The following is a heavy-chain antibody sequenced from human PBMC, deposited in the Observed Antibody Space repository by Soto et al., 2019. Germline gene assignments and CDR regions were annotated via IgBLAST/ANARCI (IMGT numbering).Heavy chain of an antibody. CDR1: GCTFSTYA. Sequence: EVQLVESGGGLVQPGGSLRLSCAGSGCTFSTYAMHWVRQAPGKGLECVSAITTNGGNTDYACSVKGRFTISRDNSKKTLYLQMGHLRAEDMAVYYCARRIPFGYGMDVWGQGTTVTLPS. V-gene: IGHV3-64*01. CDR2: ITTNGGNT. D-gene: IGHD2-21*01. CDR3: ARRIPFGYGMDV. J-gene: IGHJ6*01.